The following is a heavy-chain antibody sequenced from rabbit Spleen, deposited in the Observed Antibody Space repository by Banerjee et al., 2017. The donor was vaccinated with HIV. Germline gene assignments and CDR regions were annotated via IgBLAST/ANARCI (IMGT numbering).Heavy chain of an antibody. J-gene: IGHJ6*01. Sequence: LVEYGGDVVQPGASLTLTCTASGFDFSAYTFMCWVRQAPGKGLEWIACIDSGSRDFAYYASWAKGRFIISKTSSTTVTLQMTSLTVADTATYFCARDTGSSFSTYGMDLWGPGTLVTV. CDR2: IDSGSRDFA. CDR3: ARDTGSSFSTYGMDL. D-gene: IGHD8-1*01. V-gene: IGHV1S40*01. CDR1: GFDFSAYTF.